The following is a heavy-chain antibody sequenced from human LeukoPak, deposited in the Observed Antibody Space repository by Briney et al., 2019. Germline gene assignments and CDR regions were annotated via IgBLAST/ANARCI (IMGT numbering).Heavy chain of an antibody. CDR1: GYSFTSYW. CDR3: ARHFSYYDSSDQFGY. CDR2: IYPVDSDT. Sequence: GEPLQISCKGSGYSFTSYWIGWVRQMPGKGLEWMGIIYPVDSDTRYSPSFQCQVTISADKSISTAYLQWSSLKASDTAMYYCARHFSYYDSSDQFGYWGQGTLVTVSS. D-gene: IGHD3-22*01. J-gene: IGHJ4*02. V-gene: IGHV5-51*01.